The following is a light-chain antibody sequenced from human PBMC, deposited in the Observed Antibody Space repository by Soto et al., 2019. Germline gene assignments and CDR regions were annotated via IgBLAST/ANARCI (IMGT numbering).Light chain of an antibody. V-gene: IGKV4-1*01. CDR1: QSVLYSSNNKNH. Sequence: DIVMTQSPDSLAVSLGERATINCESSQSVLYSSNNKNHLAWYQQKPGQPPRLLIYWASTRKSGVPDRFSGTGSGTDFTLTISSLQAEDVEVYYCQEYYYTPLTFGGGTKVDIK. CDR2: WAS. J-gene: IGKJ4*01. CDR3: QEYYYTPLT.